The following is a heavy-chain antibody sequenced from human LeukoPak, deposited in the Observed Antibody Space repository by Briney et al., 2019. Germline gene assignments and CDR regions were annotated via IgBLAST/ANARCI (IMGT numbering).Heavy chain of an antibody. Sequence: PGGSLRLSCAASGFTFSSYAMHWVRQAPGKGLEWVALISYHGSNKYYADSVKGRFTISRDNSENTLYLQMISLRAEDTAVYFCARDPTVVTPGSYYFDYWGQGTLVTVSS. CDR1: GFTFSSYA. CDR3: ARDPTVVTPGSYYFDY. J-gene: IGHJ4*02. V-gene: IGHV3-30-3*01. CDR2: ISYHGSNK. D-gene: IGHD4-23*01.